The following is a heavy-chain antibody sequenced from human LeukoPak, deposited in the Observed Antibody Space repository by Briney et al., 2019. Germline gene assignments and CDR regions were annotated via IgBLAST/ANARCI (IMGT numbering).Heavy chain of an antibody. D-gene: IGHD2-21*01. Sequence: GGSLRLSCAASGFTFSSYWMYWVRQAPGKGLVWVSRINSDARNTNYADSVQGRFTISRDNAKNTLYLQMNSLRVEDTAVYYCASGIGVGDSSDIWGQGTMVTVSS. V-gene: IGHV3-74*01. J-gene: IGHJ3*02. CDR3: ASGIGVGDSSDI. CDR2: INSDARNT. CDR1: GFTFSSYW.